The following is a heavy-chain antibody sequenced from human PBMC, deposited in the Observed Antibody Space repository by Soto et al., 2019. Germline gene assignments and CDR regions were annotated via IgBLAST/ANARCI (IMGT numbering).Heavy chain of an antibody. Sequence: EVQLVESGGGLVQPGGSLRLSCAASGFTFSSFSMNWVRQAAGKGLAWVSSISSTTNCTYYAESVKGRFTISRDNARNSLYMQMNSLRAEDTAVYYCAKDISVAGCFDSWGQGTLVTVSS. CDR3: AKDISVAGCFDS. CDR2: ISSTTNCT. V-gene: IGHV3-48*01. D-gene: IGHD6-19*01. CDR1: GFTFSSFS. J-gene: IGHJ4*02.